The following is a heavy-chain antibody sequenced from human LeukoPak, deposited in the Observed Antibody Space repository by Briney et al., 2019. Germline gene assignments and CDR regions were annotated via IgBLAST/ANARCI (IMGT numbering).Heavy chain of an antibody. V-gene: IGHV4-59*08. J-gene: IGHJ4*02. CDR2: IFYSGST. Sequence: PSETVSLTCTVSGGSIGSYYWSWIRHTPGKGLEWIGHIFYSGSTTYNPSLKGRVTISVDTSKNQFALRLTSVTAADTAVYYCARRKWELSFDYWGQGALVIVSS. CDR1: GGSIGSYY. CDR3: ARRKWELSFDY. D-gene: IGHD1-26*01.